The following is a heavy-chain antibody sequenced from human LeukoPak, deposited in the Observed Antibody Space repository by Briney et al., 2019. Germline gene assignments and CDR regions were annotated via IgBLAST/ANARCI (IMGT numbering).Heavy chain of an antibody. CDR2: ISSSSSTI. J-gene: IGHJ4*02. V-gene: IGHV3-48*04. CDR3: ARRSGSYDY. CDR1: GFTFSSYT. Sequence: GGSLRLSCAASGFTFSSYTMNWVRQAPGKGLEWISFISSSSSTINYADSVKGRFTISRDNAKNSLFLQMNSLRADDTAVYYCARRSGSYDYWGQGTLVIVSS. D-gene: IGHD1-26*01.